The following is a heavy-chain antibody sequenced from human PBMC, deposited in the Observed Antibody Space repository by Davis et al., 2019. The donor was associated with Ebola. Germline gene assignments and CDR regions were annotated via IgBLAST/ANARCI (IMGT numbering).Heavy chain of an antibody. CDR1: GYSFTSYW. CDR3: ARRSGGTMVQGVIIAYYFDY. V-gene: IGHV5-51*01. CDR2: IYPGDSDT. J-gene: IGHJ4*02. Sequence: GESLKISCKGSGYSFTSYWIGWVRQMPGKGLEWMGIIYPGDSDTRYSPSFQGQVTISADKSISTAYLQWSSLKASDTAMYYCARRSGGTMVQGVIIAYYFDYWGQGTLVTVSS. D-gene: IGHD3-10*01.